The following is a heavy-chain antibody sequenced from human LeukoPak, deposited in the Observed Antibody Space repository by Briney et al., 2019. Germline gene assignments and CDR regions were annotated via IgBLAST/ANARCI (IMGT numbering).Heavy chain of an antibody. CDR3: ARDSLMVRGVINRYFDY. V-gene: IGHV4-59*01. CDR2: IYYSGST. CDR1: GGSISSYY. J-gene: IGHJ4*02. Sequence: SETLSLTCTVSGGSISSYYWSWIRQPPGKGLEWIGYIYYSGSTNYNPSLKSRVTISVDTSKNQFSLKLSSVTAADTAVYYCARDSLMVRGVINRYFDYWGQGTLVTVSS. D-gene: IGHD3-10*01.